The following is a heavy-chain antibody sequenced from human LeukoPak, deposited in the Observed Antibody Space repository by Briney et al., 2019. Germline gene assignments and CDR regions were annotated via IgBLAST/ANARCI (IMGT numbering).Heavy chain of an antibody. CDR3: ARDLGQYYDTSDNWFDP. J-gene: IGHJ5*02. Sequence: GGSLRLSCAASGFTFSNYWMHWVRQAPGKGLMWVSRINSDGINTSYADSVKGRFTISRDNAKNTLHLQMNSLRAEDTAVYYCARDLGQYYDTSDNWFDPWGQGTLVTVSS. CDR2: INSDGINT. CDR1: GFTFSNYW. D-gene: IGHD3-22*01. V-gene: IGHV3-74*01.